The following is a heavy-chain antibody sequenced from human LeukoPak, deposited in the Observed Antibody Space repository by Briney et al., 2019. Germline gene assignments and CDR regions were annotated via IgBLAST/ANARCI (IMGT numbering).Heavy chain of an antibody. D-gene: IGHD5-18*01. Sequence: PGGSLRLSCAASGFTFSSFWMNWVRQAPGKELEWVANIKQDGSERNYVDSVKGRSTISRDNAKNSLFLQMNSLRVEDTAVYYCARGGTRGYSPVDYWGQGILVTVSS. J-gene: IGHJ4*02. CDR1: GFTFSSFW. V-gene: IGHV3-7*03. CDR2: IKQDGSER. CDR3: ARGGTRGYSPVDY.